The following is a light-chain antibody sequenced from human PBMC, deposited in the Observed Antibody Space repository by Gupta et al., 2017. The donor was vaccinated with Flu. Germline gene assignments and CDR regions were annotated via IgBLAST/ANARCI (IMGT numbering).Light chain of an antibody. Sequence: EVVMTQSPATLSVPPGERATLSCRASQSVGTNLAWYQQKPGQLPRLLIYGASTRATGIPARFSGSGSGTEFTLTISSRQSEDFAVYYCQQYNIWPPYSFGQGTKLQIK. CDR1: QSVGTN. CDR3: QQYNIWPPYS. J-gene: IGKJ2*03. V-gene: IGKV3-15*01. CDR2: GAS.